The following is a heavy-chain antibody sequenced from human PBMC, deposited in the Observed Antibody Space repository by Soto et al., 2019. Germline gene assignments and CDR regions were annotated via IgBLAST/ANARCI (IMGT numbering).Heavy chain of an antibody. CDR1: GFTFSDTL. Sequence: QVQLVQSGAELKKPGASVNLSCQTSGFTFSDTLINWVRQGPGQRLEWLGWINPANGNTRYSESFQGRVTISSLSSESTAYVALSDLTSDATAVYYGTRAIVSVGTRANDAFDVWGQGTMITVSS. V-gene: IGHV1-3*01. J-gene: IGHJ3*01. CDR2: INPANGNT. D-gene: IGHD1-26*01. CDR3: TRAIVSVGTRANDAFDV.